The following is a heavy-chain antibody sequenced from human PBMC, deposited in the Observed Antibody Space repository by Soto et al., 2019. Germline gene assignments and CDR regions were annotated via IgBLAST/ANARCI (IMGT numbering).Heavy chain of an antibody. CDR2: ISVSGGT. CDR3: AKPLGTATSFDY. J-gene: IGHJ4*02. V-gene: IGHV3-23*01. CDR1: GFTFSSYA. Sequence: GGSLRLSCAASGFTFSSYAMNWVRQAPGKGPEWASHISVSGGTYYADSVKGRFTISRDNSKNTLFLQMNSLRAEDTAVYYCAKPLGTATSFDYWGQGPQVTVSS.